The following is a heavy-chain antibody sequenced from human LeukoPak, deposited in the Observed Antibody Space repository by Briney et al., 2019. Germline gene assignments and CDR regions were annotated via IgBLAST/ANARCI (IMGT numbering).Heavy chain of an antibody. CDR2: ISSSSSYI. D-gene: IGHD1-26*01. CDR3: VRDRGTYRPIDY. V-gene: IGHV3-21*04. Sequence: GGSLRLSCATSGFTFSSYSMNWVRQAPGKGLEWVSSISSSSSYIYYADSVKGRFTISRDNAKNSLYLQMNSLRAEDTAIYYCVRDRGTYRPIDYWGQGTLVTVSS. J-gene: IGHJ4*02. CDR1: GFTFSSYS.